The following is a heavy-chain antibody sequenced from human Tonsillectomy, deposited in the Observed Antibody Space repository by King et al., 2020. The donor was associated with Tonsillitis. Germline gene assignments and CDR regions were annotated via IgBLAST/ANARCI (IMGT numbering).Heavy chain of an antibody. J-gene: IGHJ4*02. D-gene: IGHD3-3*01. Sequence: VQLVESGGGLVQPGRSLRLSCAASGFTFGDYAMHWVRQAPGKGLEWVSGISWNSRSTGYADSVKGRFTLSRDNAKKSLYLQMNSLRAEDTALYYCAKDYGLDDFWSGYPVDYWGQGTLVTVAS. V-gene: IGHV3-9*01. CDR2: ISWNSRST. CDR3: AKDYGLDDFWSGYPVDY. CDR1: GFTFGDYA.